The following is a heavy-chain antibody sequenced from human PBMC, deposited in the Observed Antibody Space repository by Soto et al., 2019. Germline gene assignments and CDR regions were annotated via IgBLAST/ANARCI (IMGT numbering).Heavy chain of an antibody. D-gene: IGHD3-22*01. J-gene: IGHJ4*02. CDR1: GDSIITFY. CDR2: VYYTGST. V-gene: IGHV4-59*01. CDR3: ARGRTVRNYADDSSDYFYFFDY. Sequence: PAETLSLTCTVSGDSIITFYWVWVRQAPGKELEWIGYVYYTGSTNYNPSLKSRVTIAVDRSKNQFSLKLTSANAADTAVYYCARGRTVRNYADDSSDYFYFFDYWGQGTQVTVSS.